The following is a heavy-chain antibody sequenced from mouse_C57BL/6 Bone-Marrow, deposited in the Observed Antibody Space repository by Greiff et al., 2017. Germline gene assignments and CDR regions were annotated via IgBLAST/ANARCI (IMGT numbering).Heavy chain of an antibody. CDR1: GYTFTSYG. CDR2: IYPRSGNT. CDR3: ARRVPGGYFDV. D-gene: IGHD2-14*01. V-gene: IGHV1-81*01. J-gene: IGHJ1*03. Sequence: QVQLQESGAELARPGASVKLSCKASGYTFTSYGISWVKQRTGQGLEWIGEIYPRSGNTYYNEKFKGKATLTADKSSSTAYMELRSLTSEDSAVYFCARRVPGGYFDVWGTGTTVTVSS.